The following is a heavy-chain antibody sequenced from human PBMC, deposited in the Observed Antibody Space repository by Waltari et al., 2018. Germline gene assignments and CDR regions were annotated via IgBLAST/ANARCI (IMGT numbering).Heavy chain of an antibody. V-gene: IGHV3-74*01. J-gene: IGHJ4*02. CDR3: VLYSSIVLGDY. CDR2: INTNGVST. D-gene: IGHD6-13*01. CDR1: GFIFSKYW. Sequence: EVQLVESGGGLVQPGGSLRLSCAASGFIFSKYWMHWVRQAPGKGLVSVSQINTNGVSTSYADSVKGRFTISRDNAKNTLYLQMNSLRAEDTALYYCVLYSSIVLGDYWGQGNLVTVSS.